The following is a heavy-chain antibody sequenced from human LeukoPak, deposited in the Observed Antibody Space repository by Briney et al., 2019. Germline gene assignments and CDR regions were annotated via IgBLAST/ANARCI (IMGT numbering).Heavy chain of an antibody. V-gene: IGHV6-1*01. Sequence: SQTLSLTCVISGDSVSSNSAAWNWISQSPSRGLEWLGRTYYRSKWSSDYAVSVKGRITISPDTSKNQFSPQLNSVTPEDTAVYYCARIAVASRVIDYWGQGSLVTVSS. CDR1: GDSVSSNSAA. CDR2: TYYRSKWSS. J-gene: IGHJ4*02. CDR3: ARIAVASRVIDY. D-gene: IGHD6-13*01.